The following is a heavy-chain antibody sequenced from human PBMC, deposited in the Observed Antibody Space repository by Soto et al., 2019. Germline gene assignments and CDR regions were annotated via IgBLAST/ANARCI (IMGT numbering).Heavy chain of an antibody. CDR2: IKSKTDGGTT. CDR1: GFTFSNAW. Sequence: EVQLVESGGGLVKPGGSLRLSCAASGFTFSNAWMSWVRQAPGKGLEWVGRIKSKTDGGTTDYAAPVKGRFTISRDDSKNTLYLQMNSLKTEDTAVYYRTTTRTIFGVVIMDDAFDIWGQGTMVTVSS. CDR3: TTTRTIFGVVIMDDAFDI. V-gene: IGHV3-15*01. D-gene: IGHD3-3*01. J-gene: IGHJ3*02.